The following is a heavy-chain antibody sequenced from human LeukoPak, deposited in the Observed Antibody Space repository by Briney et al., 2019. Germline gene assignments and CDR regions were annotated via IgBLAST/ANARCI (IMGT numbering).Heavy chain of an antibody. J-gene: IGHJ4*02. CDR1: GGSFSGYY. CDR3: ARQRQPIVVVVAAKGFDY. CDR2: INHSGST. Sequence: PSETLSLTCAVYGGSFSGYYWSWIRQPPGKGLEGIGEINHSGSTNYNPSLKSRVTISVDTSKNQFSLKLSSVTAADTAVYYCARQRQPIVVVVAAKGFDYWGQGTLVTVSS. V-gene: IGHV4-34*01. D-gene: IGHD2-15*01.